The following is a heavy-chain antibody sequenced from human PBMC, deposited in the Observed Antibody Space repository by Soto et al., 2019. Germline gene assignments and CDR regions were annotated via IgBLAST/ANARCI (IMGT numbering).Heavy chain of an antibody. CDR3: ASGPGYYFDY. Sequence: EVQLVESGGGLVQPGGSLRLSCAASGFTFSSYAMHWVRQAPGKGLEYVSAISSNGGSTYYANSVKGRFTISRDNAKNSLYRQMGSLRAEDMAVYYCASGPGYYFDYWGQGTLVTVSS. J-gene: IGHJ4*02. CDR2: ISSNGGST. CDR1: GFTFSSYA. V-gene: IGHV3-64*01.